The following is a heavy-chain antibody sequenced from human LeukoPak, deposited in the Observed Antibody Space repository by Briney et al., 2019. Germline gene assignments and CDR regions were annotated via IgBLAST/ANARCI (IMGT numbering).Heavy chain of an antibody. CDR1: GGSISSGDYY. V-gene: IGHV4-30-4*01. CDR3: ARYSWYSSSWYPDY. CDR2: IYYSGST. J-gene: IGHJ4*02. Sequence: PSQTLSLTCTVSGGSISSGDYYWSWIRQPPGKGLEWIGYIYYSGSTYYNPSLKSRVTISVDTSKNQFSLELNSVTAADTAVYYCARYSWYSSSWYPDYWGQGTLVTVSS. D-gene: IGHD6-13*01.